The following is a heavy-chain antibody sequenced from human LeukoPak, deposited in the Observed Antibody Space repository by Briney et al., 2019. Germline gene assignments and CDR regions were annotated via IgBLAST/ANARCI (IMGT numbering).Heavy chain of an antibody. D-gene: IGHD2-8*01. J-gene: IGHJ6*02. CDR3: ARDNGNYYYYYAMDV. V-gene: IGHV1-18*01. CDR1: GYTFRSYD. CDR2: ISAYNGNT. Sequence: ASVKVSCKASGYTFRSYDITWVRQAPGQGLEWMGWISAYNGNTNYAQKLQGRVTMTTDTSTNTAYMELRSLRSDDTAVYYCARDNGNYYYYYAMDVWGQGTTVTVSS.